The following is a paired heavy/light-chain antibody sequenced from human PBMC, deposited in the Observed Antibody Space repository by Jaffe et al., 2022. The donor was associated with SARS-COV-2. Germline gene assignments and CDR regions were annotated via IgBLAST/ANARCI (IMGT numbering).Heavy chain of an antibody. CDR2: IKGKTDGGTT. Sequence: EVQLVESGGGLVKPGGSLRLSCAASGFTLTNAWMSWVRQAPGRGLEWVGRIKGKTDGGTTEYAAPVKGRFTISRDDSKNTLYLQMDSLKTEDTAVYYCIGYSGRWYLGCWGQGTLVTVSS. V-gene: IGHV3-15*01. CDR1: GFTLTNAW. D-gene: IGHD6-13*01. CDR3: IGYSGRWYLGC. J-gene: IGHJ4*02.
Light chain of an antibody. CDR1: QSVLKSSDSKSY. CDR3: QQHYDTPPFSWT. CDR2: WAS. Sequence: DIVMTQSPDSLAVSLGERATINCRSSQSVLKSSDSKSYLAWYQQKPGQPPKLLIYWASIRESGVPDRFSGSGSGTDFTLTISSLQAEDVAVYYCQQHYDTPPFSWTFGHGTKVEVK. V-gene: IGKV4-1*01. J-gene: IGKJ1*01.